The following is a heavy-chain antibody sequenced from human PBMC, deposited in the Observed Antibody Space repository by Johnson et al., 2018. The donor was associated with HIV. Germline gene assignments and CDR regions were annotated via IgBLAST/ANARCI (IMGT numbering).Heavy chain of an antibody. CDR2: IYGGGST. CDR1: GFTVSSNY. J-gene: IGHJ3*02. Sequence: EVQLVESRGGVVQPGRSLRLSCAASGFTVSSNYMSWVRQAPGKGLEWVSIIYGGGSTYYADSVKGRFTISRDNSKNTLYLQMNSLRAEDTALYYCAKDLSSSSWFFAFDIWGQGTMVTVSS. V-gene: IGHV3-53*04. CDR3: AKDLSSSSWFFAFDI. D-gene: IGHD6-13*01.